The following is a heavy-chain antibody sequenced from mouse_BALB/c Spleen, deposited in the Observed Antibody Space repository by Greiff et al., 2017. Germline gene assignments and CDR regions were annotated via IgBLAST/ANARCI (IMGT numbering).Heavy chain of an antibody. V-gene: IGHV2-9-2*01. J-gene: IGHJ2*01. CDR1: GFSLTRYD. D-gene: IGHD1-1*01. CDR2: IWTGGGT. Sequence: QVQLKESGPGLVAPSQSLSITCTVSGFSLTRYDISLSRQPPGKGLEWLGVIWTGGGTNYNSAFMSRLSISKDNSKSQVFLKMNSLQTDDTAIYYCIRAHYYGSSEDYWGQGTTRTVSS. CDR3: IRAHYYGSSEDY.